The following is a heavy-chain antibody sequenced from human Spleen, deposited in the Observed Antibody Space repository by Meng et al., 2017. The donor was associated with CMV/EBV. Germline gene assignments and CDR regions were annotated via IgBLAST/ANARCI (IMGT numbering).Heavy chain of an antibody. J-gene: IGHJ6*02. D-gene: IGHD3-3*01. V-gene: IGHV3-21*01. CDR2: ISSSSSYI. CDR3: ARESSNSIFGVVILYGMDV. Sequence: FSTYSMNWVRQAPGKGLEWVSSISSSSSYIYYADSVKGRFTISRDNAKNSLYLQMNSLRAEDTAVYYCARESSNSIFGVVILYGMDVWGQGTMVTVSS. CDR1: FSTYS.